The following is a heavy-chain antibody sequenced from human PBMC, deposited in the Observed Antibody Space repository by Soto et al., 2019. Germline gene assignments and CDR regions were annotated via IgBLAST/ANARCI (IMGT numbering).Heavy chain of an antibody. CDR1: GFTFDDYA. V-gene: IGHV3-9*01. J-gene: IGHJ4*02. CDR2: ISWNSGSI. D-gene: IGHD3-10*01. CDR3: AKSYTYGSGSYFVY. Sequence: GGSLRLSCAASGFTFDDYAMHWVRQAPGKGLEWVSGISWNSGSIGYADSVKGRFTISRDNAKNSLYLQMNSLRAEDTALYYCAKSYTYGSGSYFVYWGQGTLVTVSS.